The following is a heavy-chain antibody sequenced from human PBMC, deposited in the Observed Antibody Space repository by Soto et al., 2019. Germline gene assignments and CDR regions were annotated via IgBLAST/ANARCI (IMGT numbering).Heavy chain of an antibody. CDR3: ARNRVPLSDDYESTGYDGAFDV. Sequence: SETLSLTCTVSGVSISDYFWVWMRQPPGKGLEWIGYIHDTGSTKYNPSLKSRVTIVVETYKNQVSLKLRSVTAADTAVYYCARNRVPLSDDYESTGYDGAFDVWGLGTMVTVSS. CDR1: GVSISDYF. V-gene: IGHV4-59*01. CDR2: IHDTGST. D-gene: IGHD3-22*01. J-gene: IGHJ3*01.